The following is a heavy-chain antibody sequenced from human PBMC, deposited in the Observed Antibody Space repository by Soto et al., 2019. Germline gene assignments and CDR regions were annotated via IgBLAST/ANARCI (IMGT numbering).Heavy chain of an antibody. CDR1: GFTFSSNA. CDR2: ISSSGGST. J-gene: IGHJ4*02. V-gene: IGHV3-23*01. CDR3: AKAQGGSYFDY. D-gene: IGHD2-15*01. Sequence: PGGSLRLSCAASGFTFSSNAMSWVRQAPGKGLEWVSGISSSGGSTYYADSVKGRFTISRDNSKNMLYLQMNNLRAEDTAVYYCAKAQGGSYFDYWGQGXLVTVSS.